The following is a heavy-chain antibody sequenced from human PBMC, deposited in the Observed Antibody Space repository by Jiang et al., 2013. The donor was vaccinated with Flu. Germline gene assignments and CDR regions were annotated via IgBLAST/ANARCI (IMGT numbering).Heavy chain of an antibody. D-gene: IGHD4-17*01. V-gene: IGHV4-59*08. CDR3: ARQDTVTPGYFDL. Sequence: GLVKPSETLSLTCTVSGGSISSYYWSWIRQPPGKGLEWIGYIYYSGSTNYNPSLKSRVTISVDTSKNQFSLKLSSVTAADTAVYYCARQDTVTPGYFDLWGRGTLVTVSS. CDR1: GGSISSYY. J-gene: IGHJ2*01. CDR2: IYYSGST.